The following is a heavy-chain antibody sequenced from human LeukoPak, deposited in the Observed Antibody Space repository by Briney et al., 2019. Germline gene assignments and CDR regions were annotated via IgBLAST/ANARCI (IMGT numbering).Heavy chain of an antibody. CDR1: GGSISSHY. D-gene: IGHD3-3*01. Sequence: PSETLSLTHSVSGGSISSHYWSWIRQPPGRGLEWMGYIYCSWSTNYKPSLKSRVTISIDTSKNEFSLNENSVTAADTAVYYCARLFWSGAKGRDYWAQGT. CDR2: IYCSWST. J-gene: IGHJ4*02. V-gene: IGHV4-59*08. CDR3: ARLFWSGAKGRDY.